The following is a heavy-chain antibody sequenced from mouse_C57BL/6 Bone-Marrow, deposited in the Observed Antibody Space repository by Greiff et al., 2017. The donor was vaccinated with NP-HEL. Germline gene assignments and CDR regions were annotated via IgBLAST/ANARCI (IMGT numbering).Heavy chain of an antibody. V-gene: IGHV10-1*01. CDR1: GFSFNTYA. J-gene: IGHJ1*03. CDR3: VRPYYDYVNWYFDV. CDR2: IRSKSNNYAT. Sequence: EVQLVESGGGLVQPKGSLKLSCAASGFSFNTYAMNWVRQAPGKGLEWVARIRSKSNNYATYYADSVKDRFTISRDDSESMLYLQMNNLKTEDTAMYYCVRPYYDYVNWYFDVWGTGTTVTVSS. D-gene: IGHD2-4*01.